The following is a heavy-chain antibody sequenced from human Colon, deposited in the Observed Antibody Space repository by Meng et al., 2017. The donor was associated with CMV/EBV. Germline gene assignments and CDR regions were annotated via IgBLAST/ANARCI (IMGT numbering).Heavy chain of an antibody. D-gene: IGHD5-24*01. CDR3: ARMALHWYFDL. Sequence: TVAGGSISGRSCYGGWSRQPPGKGLGWIASIYYTGNDYHNPSLKSRVTISIDTSNNQFSLRLTSVTAADTAVYYCARMALHWYFDLWGRGTLVTVSS. J-gene: IGHJ2*01. V-gene: IGHV4-39*07. CDR2: IYYTGND. CDR1: GGSISGRSCY.